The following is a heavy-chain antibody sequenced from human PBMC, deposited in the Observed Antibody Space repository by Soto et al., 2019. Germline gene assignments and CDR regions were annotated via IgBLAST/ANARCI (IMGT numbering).Heavy chain of an antibody. V-gene: IGHV3-21*01. J-gene: IGHJ4*02. D-gene: IGHD4-17*01. Sequence: GGSLRLSCAASGFTFSSYSMNWVRQAPGKGLEWVSSISSSSSYIYYADSVKGRFTISRDNAKNSLYLQMNSLRAEDTAVYYCARDLGFGDYCLDYWGQGTLVTVSS. CDR1: GFTFSSYS. CDR2: ISSSSSYI. CDR3: ARDLGFGDYCLDY.